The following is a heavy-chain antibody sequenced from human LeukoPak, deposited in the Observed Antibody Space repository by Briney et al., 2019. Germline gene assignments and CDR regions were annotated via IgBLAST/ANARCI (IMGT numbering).Heavy chain of an antibody. CDR3: AYIAVAGTDAFDI. CDR2: IIGSSTYI. Sequence: GGSLRLSCAASGFTFSSYSMNWVRQAPGKGLEWVSSIIGSSTYIYYADSVKGRFTISRDNAKNSLYLQMNSLRAEDTAVYYCAYIAVAGTDAFDIWGQGTMVTVSS. J-gene: IGHJ3*02. CDR1: GFTFSSYS. V-gene: IGHV3-21*01. D-gene: IGHD6-19*01.